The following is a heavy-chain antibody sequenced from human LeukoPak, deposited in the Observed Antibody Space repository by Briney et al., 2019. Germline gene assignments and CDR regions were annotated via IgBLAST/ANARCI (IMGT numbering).Heavy chain of an antibody. CDR2: FDPEDGET. CDR3: ATGAMGTPGYFDY. D-gene: IGHD5-18*01. V-gene: IGHV1-24*01. CDR1: GYTLTELS. J-gene: IGHJ4*02. Sequence: ASVKVSCKVSGYTLTELSMHWVRQAPGKGLEWMGGFDPEDGETIYAQKFQGRVTMTEDTSTDTAYMELSSLRSEGTAVYYCATGAMGTPGYFDYWGQGTLVTVSS.